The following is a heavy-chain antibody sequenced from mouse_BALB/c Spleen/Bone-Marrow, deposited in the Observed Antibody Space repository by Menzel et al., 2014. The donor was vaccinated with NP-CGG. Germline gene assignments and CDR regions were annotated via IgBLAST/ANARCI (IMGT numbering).Heavy chain of an antibody. Sequence: QVQLQQSGAELMKPGASVMISCKATGYTFSDYWIEWVKQRPGHGLEWIGEILPGGGSTNYNENFKGKATFTADTSSNTAYMQLSSLTSEDSAVCYCAKGGHVMDYWGQGTSVTVSS. V-gene: IGHV1-9*01. D-gene: IGHD1-1*02. CDR2: ILPGGGST. CDR3: AKGGHVMDY. CDR1: GYTFSDYW. J-gene: IGHJ4*01.